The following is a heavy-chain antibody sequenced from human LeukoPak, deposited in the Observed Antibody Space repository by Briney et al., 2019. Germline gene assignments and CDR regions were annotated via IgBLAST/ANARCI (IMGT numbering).Heavy chain of an antibody. V-gene: IGHV4-39*02. Sequence: SETLSLTCTVSGGSISSSSYYWGWIRQPPGKGLEWIGSIYYSGSTYYNPSLKSRVTISVDTSKNHFSLKLSSVTAADTAVYYCATSSSGWYLDYFDYWGQGTLVTVSS. D-gene: IGHD6-19*01. J-gene: IGHJ4*02. CDR2: IYYSGST. CDR3: ATSSSGWYLDYFDY. CDR1: GGSISSSSYY.